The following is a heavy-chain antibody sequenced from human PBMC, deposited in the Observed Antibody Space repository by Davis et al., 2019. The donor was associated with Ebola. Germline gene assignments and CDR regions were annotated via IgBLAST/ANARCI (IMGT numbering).Heavy chain of an antibody. CDR3: AKDLGIVVVVASSYGMDV. Sequence: GGSLRLSCAASGFTFSTYSMNWVRQAPGKGLEWVSYITGGSVTIYYADSVKGRFTVSRDNSKNTLYLQMNSLRAEDTAVYYCAKDLGIVVVVASSYGMDVWGKGTTVTVSS. CDR1: GFTFSTYS. V-gene: IGHV3-48*01. CDR2: ITGGSVTI. J-gene: IGHJ6*04. D-gene: IGHD2-15*01.